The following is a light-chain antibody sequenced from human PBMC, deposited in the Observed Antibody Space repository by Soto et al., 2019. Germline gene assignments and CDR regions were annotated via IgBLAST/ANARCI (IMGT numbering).Light chain of an antibody. CDR2: EVN. J-gene: IGLJ1*01. CDR3: NSFTTRSTYV. Sequence: QSVLTQPASVSGSPGQSITISCTGTSSDIGSYNRVSWYQQPPGTAPKLIIYEVNNRPSGVPDRFSGSKSGNTASLTISGLQAEDEADYYCNSFTTRSTYVFGTGTKVTAL. CDR1: SSDIGSYNR. V-gene: IGLV2-18*02.